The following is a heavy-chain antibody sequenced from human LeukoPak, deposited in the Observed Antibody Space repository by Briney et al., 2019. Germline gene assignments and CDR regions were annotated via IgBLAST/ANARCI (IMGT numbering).Heavy chain of an antibody. CDR2: IVGSGGNT. J-gene: IGHJ4*01. CDR3: ASGSTPGSGYYLDS. V-gene: IGHV3-23*01. Sequence: TGGSLRLSCAASGFTFSSYAMNWVRQTPGKGREGVSSIVGSGGNTYHADSVKGRLPISRDNSENTLYLQMNRLRAEDTDIYYCASGSTPGSGYYLDSWGPGTLVTVSS. CDR1: GFTFSSYA. D-gene: IGHD3-22*01.